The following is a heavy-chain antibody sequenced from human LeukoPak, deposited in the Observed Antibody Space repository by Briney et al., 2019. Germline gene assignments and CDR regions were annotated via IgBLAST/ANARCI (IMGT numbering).Heavy chain of an antibody. CDR1: GGSFSGYY. CDR3: AREGIDFWSGFYAFDI. Sequence: PSETLSLTCAVYGGSFSGYYWSWIRQPPGKGLEWIGEINHSGSTNYNPSLKSRVTISVDTSKNQFSLKLSSVTAADTAVYYCAREGIDFWSGFYAFDIWGQGTMVTVSS. J-gene: IGHJ3*02. CDR2: INHSGST. D-gene: IGHD3-3*01. V-gene: IGHV4-34*01.